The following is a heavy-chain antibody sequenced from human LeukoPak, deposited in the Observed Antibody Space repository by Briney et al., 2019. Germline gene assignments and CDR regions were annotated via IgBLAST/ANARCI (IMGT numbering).Heavy chain of an antibody. CDR1: GFTFSSYA. J-gene: IGHJ4*02. Sequence: GGSLRLSCAASGFTFSSYAMSWVRQAPGKGLEWVSAISGSGGSTYYADSVKGRFTISRDNSKNTLYLQMNSLRAEDTAVYYCAKAHCSSTSCYTDYWGQGTLVTVSS. V-gene: IGHV3-23*01. CDR2: ISGSGGST. D-gene: IGHD2-2*02. CDR3: AKAHCSSTSCYTDY.